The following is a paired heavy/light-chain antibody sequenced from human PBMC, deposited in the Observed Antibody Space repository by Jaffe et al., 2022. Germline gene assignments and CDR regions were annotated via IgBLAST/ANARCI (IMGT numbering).Light chain of an antibody. J-gene: IGKJ4*01. CDR2: GAS. Sequence: EIVLTQSPGTLSLSPGERATLSCRASQSVSSSYLAWYQQKPGQAPRLLIYGASSRATGIPDRFSGSGSGTDFTLTISRLEPEDFAVYYCQQYGSSPPALTFGGGTKVEIK. CDR3: QQYGSSPPALT. V-gene: IGKV3-20*01. CDR1: QSVSSSY.
Heavy chain of an antibody. CDR2: IYHSGST. J-gene: IGHJ5*02. D-gene: IGHD6-19*01. CDR3: ARHRLGRWLVLNWFDP. CDR1: GYSISSGYY. V-gene: IGHV4-38-2*01. Sequence: QVQLQESGPGLVKPSETLSLTCAVSGYSISSGYYWGWIRQPPGKGLEWIGSIYHSGSTYYNPSLKSRVTISVDTSKNQFSLKLSSVTAADTAVYYCARHRLGRWLVLNWFDPWGQGTLVTVSS.